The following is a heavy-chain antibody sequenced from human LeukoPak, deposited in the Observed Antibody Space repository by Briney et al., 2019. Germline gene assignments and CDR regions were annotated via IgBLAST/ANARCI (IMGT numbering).Heavy chain of an antibody. J-gene: IGHJ3*02. CDR3: ARLRGGYCSGGSCQRYAFDI. CDR2: IYPGDSDT. D-gene: IGHD2-15*01. Sequence: GESLKISCKGSGYSFSTYWIGWVRQMPGKGLEWMGNIYPGDSDTRYTPSFQGQVTISGDKSIRTGYLHWSNLKASDTAMYYCARLRGGYCSGGSCQRYAFDIWGQGTMVTVSS. V-gene: IGHV5-51*01. CDR1: GYSFSTYW.